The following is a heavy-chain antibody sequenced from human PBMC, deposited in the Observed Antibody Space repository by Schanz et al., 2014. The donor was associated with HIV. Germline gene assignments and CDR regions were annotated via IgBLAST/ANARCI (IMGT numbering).Heavy chain of an antibody. CDR3: ARDESYGGSGSYDYFDY. J-gene: IGHJ4*02. CDR1: GFIFSSYA. CDR2: IWYDGSNK. Sequence: QVQLVESGGGVVQPGRSLRLSCAASGFIFSSYAMHWVRQAPGKGLEWVAVIWYDGSNKYYGDSVKGRFTISRDNSKNTLYLQMNSLRAEDTAVYYCARDESYGGSGSYDYFDYWGQGTLVTVSS. D-gene: IGHD3-10*01. V-gene: IGHV3-33*01.